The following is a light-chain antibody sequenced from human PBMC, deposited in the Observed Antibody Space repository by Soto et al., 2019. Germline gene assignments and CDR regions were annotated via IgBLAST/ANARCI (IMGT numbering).Light chain of an antibody. CDR1: SSDVGGYNF. CDR2: DVS. Sequence: QSVLTQPASVSGSPGQSITISCTGTSSDVGGYNFVSWYQQHPGKAPKLMIYDVSDRPSGVSNRFSASKSGNTASLTISGLQAEDEADYYCSSYTSSTTLGFGTGTKVTVL. CDR3: SSYTSSTTLG. J-gene: IGLJ1*01. V-gene: IGLV2-14*01.